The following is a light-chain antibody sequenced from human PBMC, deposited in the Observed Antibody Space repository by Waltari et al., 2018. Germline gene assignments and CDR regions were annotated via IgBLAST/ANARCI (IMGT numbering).Light chain of an antibody. V-gene: IGKV3-11*01. CDR1: HSVDTS. CDR2: DVF. CDR3: QQRRDWPIT. Sequence: LVLTQSPATLSLSPGDRATLSCRASHSVDTSLAWYQQKLGQAPRLLIYDVFYRATGIPARFSGRGSGTDFTLTISSLEPEDFALYFCQQRRDWPITFGQGTRLEIK. J-gene: IGKJ5*01.